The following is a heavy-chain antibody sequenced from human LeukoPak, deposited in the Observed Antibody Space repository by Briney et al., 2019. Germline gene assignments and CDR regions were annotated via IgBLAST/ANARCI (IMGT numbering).Heavy chain of an antibody. CDR2: ISSSSSTI. J-gene: IGHJ6*03. D-gene: IGHD5-18*01. Sequence: GGSLRLSCAASGFTFSSYSMSWVRQAPGKGLEWVSYISSSSSTIYYADSVKGRFTNSRDNAKNSLYLQMNSLRAEDTAVYYCARDGFGGYSYGSSLYYYYYYYMDVWGKGTTVTVSS. V-gene: IGHV3-48*04. CDR3: ARDGFGGYSYGSSLYYYYYYYMDV. CDR1: GFTFSSYS.